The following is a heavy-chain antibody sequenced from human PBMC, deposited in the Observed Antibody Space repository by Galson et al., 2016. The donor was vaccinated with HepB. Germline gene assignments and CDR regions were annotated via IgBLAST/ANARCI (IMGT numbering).Heavy chain of an antibody. V-gene: IGHV3-74*01. D-gene: IGHD2-15*01. CDR3: AREYTRGVVVAALDH. CDR2: INVNGRRT. Sequence: SLRLSCAASGFTFSNYWMHWVRQVPGKGLVWVSSINVNGRRTTYADSVKGRFTVSRDNSENTLYLQMNSLRAEDTAVFFCAREYTRGVVVAALDHWGQGTLVTASS. CDR1: GFTFSNYW. J-gene: IGHJ5*02.